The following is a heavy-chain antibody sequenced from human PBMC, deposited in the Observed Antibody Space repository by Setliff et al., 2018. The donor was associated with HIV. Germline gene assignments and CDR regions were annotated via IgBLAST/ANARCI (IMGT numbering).Heavy chain of an antibody. D-gene: IGHD3-22*01. Sequence: GGSLRLSCAASGFTFSNSWMTWVRQAPGKGLEWVANIKKDGSDKFYVDSGKGRFAISRDNAKNSPNLEMNSLRAEDTAIYYCASSRPPDDGSGYLDHWGQGTLVTVSS. CDR1: GFTFSNSW. J-gene: IGHJ4*01. CDR3: ASSRPPDDGSGYLDH. CDR2: IKKDGSDK. V-gene: IGHV3-7*03.